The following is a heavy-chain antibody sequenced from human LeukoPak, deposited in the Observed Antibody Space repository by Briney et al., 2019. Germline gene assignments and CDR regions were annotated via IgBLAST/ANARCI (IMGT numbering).Heavy chain of an antibody. CDR2: IIPIFGTA. CDR1: GGTFSSYA. Sequence: ASVKVSCKASGGTFSSYAISWVRQAPGQGLEWMGGIIPIFGTANYAQKFQGRVTITADESTSTAYMELSSLRSEDTAVYYCARDRTTYSSGWFDYWGQGTLVTVSS. V-gene: IGHV1-69*01. J-gene: IGHJ4*02. CDR3: ARDRTTYSSGWFDY. D-gene: IGHD6-19*01.